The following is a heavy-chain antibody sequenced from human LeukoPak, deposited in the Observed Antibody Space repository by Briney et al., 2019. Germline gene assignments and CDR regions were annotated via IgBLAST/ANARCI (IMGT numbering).Heavy chain of an antibody. Sequence: ASVKVSCKASGYTFTGYYMHWVRQAPGQGLEWMGWVNPNSGGTNYAQKFQGRVTMTRDTSISTAYMELSRLRSDDTAVYYCARSFYYGSGSTFDYWGQGTLVTVSS. CDR1: GYTFTGYY. V-gene: IGHV1-2*02. CDR3: ARSFYYGSGSTFDY. D-gene: IGHD3-10*01. CDR2: VNPNSGGT. J-gene: IGHJ4*02.